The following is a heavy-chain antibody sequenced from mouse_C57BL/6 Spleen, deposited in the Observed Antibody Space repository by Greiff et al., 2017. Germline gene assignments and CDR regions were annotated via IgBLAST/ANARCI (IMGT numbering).Heavy chain of an antibody. CDR3: ARGTTVVATGFDY. CDR1: GFNIKNTY. Sequence: VQLKQSVAELVRPGASVKLSCTASGFNIKNTYMHWVKQRPEQGLEWIGRIDPANGNTKYAPKFQGKATITADTSSNTAYLQLSSLTSEDTAIYYCARGTTVVATGFDYWGQGTTLTVSS. V-gene: IGHV14-3*01. CDR2: IDPANGNT. J-gene: IGHJ2*01. D-gene: IGHD1-1*01.